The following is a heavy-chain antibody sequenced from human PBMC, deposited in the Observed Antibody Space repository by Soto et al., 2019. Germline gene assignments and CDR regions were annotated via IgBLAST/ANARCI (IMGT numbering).Heavy chain of an antibody. CDR1: GYSFTSYW. V-gene: IGHV5-10-1*01. D-gene: IGHD2-2*01. Sequence: PGEYLKISCKCSGYSFTSYWIIWGREMPGKGLEWMGRIDPSDSYTNYSPSFQGHVTISADKSISTAYLQWSSLKASDTAMYYCARRPCSSTSCHHFDYWGQGTLVTVSS. CDR3: ARRPCSSTSCHHFDY. J-gene: IGHJ4*02. CDR2: IDPSDSYT.